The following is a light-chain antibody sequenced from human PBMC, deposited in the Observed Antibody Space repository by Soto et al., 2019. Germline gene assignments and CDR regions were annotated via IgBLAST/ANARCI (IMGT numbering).Light chain of an antibody. CDR3: QQYNSYPIT. CDR1: QNIRSR. V-gene: IGKV1-5*01. CDR2: DAS. Sequence: DIQMTQSPATLSASVGDRVTITCRASQNIRSRLAWFQQKPGNAPKLLIYDASSLESGVPSRFSGSGSGTEFTLTISSLQPDDFATYYCQQYNSYPITFGQGTRLEIK. J-gene: IGKJ5*01.